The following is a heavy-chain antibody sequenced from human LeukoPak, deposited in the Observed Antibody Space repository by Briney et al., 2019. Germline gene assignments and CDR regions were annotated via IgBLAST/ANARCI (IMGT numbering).Heavy chain of an antibody. V-gene: IGHV6-1*01. Sequence: SQTLSLTCDIFGDNVSNNSAAWNWIRQSPSRGLEWLGRTYYRSQWYNDYALSVKGRITIKPDTSKNQFSLQLNSMTPEDTAVYFCARDRGDYFDYWGQGTLITVSS. J-gene: IGHJ4*02. CDR2: TYYRSQWYN. CDR1: GDNVSNNSAA. D-gene: IGHD3-16*01. CDR3: ARDRGDYFDY.